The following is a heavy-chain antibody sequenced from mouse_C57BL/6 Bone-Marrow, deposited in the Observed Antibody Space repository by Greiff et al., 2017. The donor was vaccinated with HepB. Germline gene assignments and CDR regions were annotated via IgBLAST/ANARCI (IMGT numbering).Heavy chain of an antibody. D-gene: IGHD1-1*01. J-gene: IGHJ1*03. V-gene: IGHV1-59*01. CDR2: IDPSDSYT. CDR3: ARFPHYYGSSYGWYFDV. CDR1: GYTFTSYW. Sequence: QVQLQQPGAELVRPGTSVKLSCKASGYTFTSYWMHWVKQRPGQGLEWIGVIDPSDSYTNYNQKFKGKATLTVDTSSSTAYMQLSSLTSEDSAVYYCARFPHYYGSSYGWYFDVWGTGTTVTVSS.